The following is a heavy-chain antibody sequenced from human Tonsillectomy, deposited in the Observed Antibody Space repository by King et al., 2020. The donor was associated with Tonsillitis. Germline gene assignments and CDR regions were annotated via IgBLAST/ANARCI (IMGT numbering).Heavy chain of an antibody. CDR2: ISYDGENT. CDR1: GFTFNSYA. J-gene: IGHJ4*02. D-gene: IGHD6-13*01. V-gene: IGHV3-33*08. CDR3: ARDPSTQLVQGSDCFDY. Sequence: VQLVESGGGVVQPGGSLRLSCAASGFTFNSYAIHWVRQAPGKRLEWVAVISYDGENTFYAESVKGRFSIARDDSKNTLYLQRNSLGAEDTALYYCARDPSTQLVQGSDCFDYWGQGTLVTVSS.